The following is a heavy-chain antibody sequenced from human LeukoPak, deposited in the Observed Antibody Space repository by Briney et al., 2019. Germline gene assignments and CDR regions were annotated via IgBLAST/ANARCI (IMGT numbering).Heavy chain of an antibody. CDR1: GGSISTYY. CDR3: ARLRYSSGWLQDY. J-gene: IGHJ4*02. CDR2: IYSSGST. D-gene: IGHD6-19*01. V-gene: IGHV4-59*08. Sequence: PSETLSLTCTVSGGSISTYYWTWIRQPPGKGLEWIGYIYSSGSTNYNPSLKSRVTISVDTSKNQFSLKLSSVTAADTAVYYCARLRYSSGWLQDYWGQGTLVTVSP.